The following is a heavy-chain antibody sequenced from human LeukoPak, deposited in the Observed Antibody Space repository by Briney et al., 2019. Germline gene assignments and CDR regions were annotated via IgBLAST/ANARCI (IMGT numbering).Heavy chain of an antibody. V-gene: IGHV3-23*01. Sequence: PGGSLRLSCAASGFTFSSYAMSWVRQAPGKGLEWVSGISGSGGTNYAQKFQGRVTMTRDTSISTAYMELSRLRSDDTAVYYCARALHNYYFDYWGQGTLVTVSS. CDR1: GFTFSSYA. J-gene: IGHJ4*02. D-gene: IGHD5-24*01. CDR2: ISGSGGT. CDR3: ARALHNYYFDY.